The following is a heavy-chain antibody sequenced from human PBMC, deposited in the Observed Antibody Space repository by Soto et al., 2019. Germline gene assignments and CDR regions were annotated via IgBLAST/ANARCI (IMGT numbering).Heavy chain of an antibody. D-gene: IGHD4-17*01. CDR3: VNLYGDYLPTYFGTFDF. J-gene: IGHJ4*02. Sequence: SETLSLTCTVSGGSLSNYYWSWIRQPAGKGLECIGRIYTSGNTNYKSSLKSRATMSVDTSKNQFSLKLSSLTAADTAVYYCVNLYGDYLPTYFGTFDFWGLGTLVTVSS. V-gene: IGHV4-4*07. CDR2: IYTSGNT. CDR1: GGSLSNYY.